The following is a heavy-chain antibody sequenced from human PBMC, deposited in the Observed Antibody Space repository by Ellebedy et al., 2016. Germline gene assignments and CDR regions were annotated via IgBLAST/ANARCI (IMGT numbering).Heavy chain of an antibody. V-gene: IGHV3-48*04. Sequence: GESLKISCAASGFTFSSYSMNWVRQAPGKGLEWVSYISSSSSTIYYADSVKGRFTISRDNAKNSLYLQMTSLRVEDTALYYCIRDLVPGGADVWGQGTTVTVSS. CDR2: ISSSSSTI. CDR3: IRDLVPGGADV. CDR1: GFTFSSYS. D-gene: IGHD2-8*02. J-gene: IGHJ6*02.